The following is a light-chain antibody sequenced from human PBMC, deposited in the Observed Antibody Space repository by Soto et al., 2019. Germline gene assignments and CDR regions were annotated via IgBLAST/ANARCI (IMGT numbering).Light chain of an antibody. CDR1: QSVSSNY. J-gene: IGKJ5*01. Sequence: EIVLTQSPGTLSLSPGERATLSCRARQSVSSNYLAWYQQKPGQAPRLLIYGASSRATGIPDRFSGSGSGTDFTLTISRLEPEDFAVYYCQHYGSSLSITFGQGTRLVIK. CDR2: GAS. V-gene: IGKV3-20*01. CDR3: QHYGSSLSIT.